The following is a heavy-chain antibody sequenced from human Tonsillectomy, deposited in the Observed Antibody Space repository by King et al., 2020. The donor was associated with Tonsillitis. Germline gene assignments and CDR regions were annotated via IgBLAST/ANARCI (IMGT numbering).Heavy chain of an antibody. Sequence: DVQLVESGGGLIQPGGSLRLSCAASGFTFSSYAMSWVRQAPGKGLEWVSGISGSGDSTYYAESVQGRFAISRDNSKNTLYLQMNSLRAEDTAVYYCAKDRDFWSPHGMDVWGQGTTVTVSS. CDR3: AKDRDFWSPHGMDV. V-gene: IGHV3-23*04. CDR1: GFTFSSYA. D-gene: IGHD3-3*01. J-gene: IGHJ6*02. CDR2: ISGSGDST.